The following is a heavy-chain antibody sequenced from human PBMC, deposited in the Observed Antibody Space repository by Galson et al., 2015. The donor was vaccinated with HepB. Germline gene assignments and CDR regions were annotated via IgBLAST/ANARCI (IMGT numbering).Heavy chain of an antibody. CDR1: GCTFTNYA. CDR3: AKDRQWLRNNWFDP. Sequence: SVKVSCKASGCTFTNYAMDWVRQAPGQGLEWLGWINTNTGNPTYAQGFTGRFVFSLDTSVSTAYLQISSLKAEDTAVYYCAKDRQWLRNNWFDPWGQGTLVTVSS. D-gene: IGHD5-12*01. CDR2: INTNTGNP. V-gene: IGHV7-4-1*02. J-gene: IGHJ5*02.